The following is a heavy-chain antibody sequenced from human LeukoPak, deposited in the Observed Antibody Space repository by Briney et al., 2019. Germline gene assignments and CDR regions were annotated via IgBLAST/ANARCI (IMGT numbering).Heavy chain of an antibody. V-gene: IGHV1-2*02. CDR1: GYTFIGYN. D-gene: IGHD2-15*01. Sequence: PLASVKLSCAGSGYTFIGYNMHWVRQAPGQGLEWMGWINPDSSGTNYAQTFQGRVTITRDKSISTAYVELSSLRSDDTAVYYCARLGFCSGGSCYSLGYWGQGTMVTVST. CDR2: INPDSSGT. CDR3: ARLGFCSGGSCYSLGY. J-gene: IGHJ4*02.